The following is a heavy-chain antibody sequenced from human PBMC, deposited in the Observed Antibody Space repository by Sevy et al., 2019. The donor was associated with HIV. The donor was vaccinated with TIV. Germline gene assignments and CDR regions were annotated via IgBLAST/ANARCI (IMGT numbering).Heavy chain of an antibody. D-gene: IGHD3-22*01. V-gene: IGHV3-21*01. CDR1: GFTFSSYS. J-gene: IGHJ3*02. Sequence: PGGSLRLSCAASGFTFSSYSMNWVRQAPGKGLEWVSSISSSSSYIYYADSVKGRFTISRDNAKNSLYLQMNSLRAEDTAVYYCARDSHYYYDSSGYSPDAFDIWGQGTMVTVSS. CDR2: ISSSSSYI. CDR3: ARDSHYYYDSSGYSPDAFDI.